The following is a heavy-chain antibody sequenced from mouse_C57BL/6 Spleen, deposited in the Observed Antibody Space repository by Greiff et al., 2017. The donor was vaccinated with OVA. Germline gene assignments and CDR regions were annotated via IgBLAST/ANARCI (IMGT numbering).Heavy chain of an antibody. CDR2: IRSKSNNYAT. CDR1: GFSFNTYA. Sequence: DVKLVESGGGLVQPKGSLKLSCAASGFSFNTYAMNWVRQAPGKGLEWVARIRSKSNNYATYYADSVKDRFTISRDDSESMLYLQMNNLKTEDTAMYYCVRGWDAMDYWGQGTSVTVSS. D-gene: IGHD4-1*01. J-gene: IGHJ4*01. V-gene: IGHV10-1*01. CDR3: VRGWDAMDY.